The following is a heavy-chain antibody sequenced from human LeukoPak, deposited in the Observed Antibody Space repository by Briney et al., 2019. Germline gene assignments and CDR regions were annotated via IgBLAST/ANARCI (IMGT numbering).Heavy chain of an antibody. CDR1: GFTFGSYA. Sequence: PGGSLRLSCAASGFTFGSYAMSWVRQAPGKGLEWVSAISGSGGSTYYADSVKGRFTISRDNSKNTLYLQMNSLRAEDTAVYYCAKNPGDSSGYYYLYYFDYWGQGTLVTVSS. J-gene: IGHJ4*02. V-gene: IGHV3-23*01. CDR2: ISGSGGST. CDR3: AKNPGDSSGYYYLYYFDY. D-gene: IGHD3-22*01.